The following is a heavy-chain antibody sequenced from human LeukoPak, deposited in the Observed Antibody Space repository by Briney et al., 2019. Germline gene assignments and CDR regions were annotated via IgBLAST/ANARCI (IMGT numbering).Heavy chain of an antibody. CDR3: AKSVGYHSDRSGYYWLGTFDS. CDR2: IWYDGSNK. V-gene: IGHV3-33*06. D-gene: IGHD3-22*01. J-gene: IGHJ4*02. Sequence: PGRSLRLSCAASGFTFSSYGMHWVRQAPGKGLEWVVVIWYDGSNKYYADSVKGRFTISRDNSKNTLYLQMNSLRAEDTAVYYCAKSVGYHSDRSGYYWLGTFDSWGQGTLVTVSS. CDR1: GFTFSSYG.